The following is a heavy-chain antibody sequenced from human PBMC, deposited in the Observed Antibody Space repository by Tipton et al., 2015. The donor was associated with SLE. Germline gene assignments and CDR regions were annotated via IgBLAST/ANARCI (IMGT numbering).Heavy chain of an antibody. V-gene: IGHV3-23*01. J-gene: IGHJ6*02. D-gene: IGHD2-21*01. CDR2: ITSSGEST. CDR3: ASGRCGGDCSKKYYYYYTMDV. CDR1: GFTFRNYA. Sequence: SLRLSCAASGFTFRNYAMNWVRQAPGKGLEWVSAITSSGESTFYADSVKGRFTISRDNSKNTLYLQVSGLRGEDTAVYYCASGRCGGDCSKKYYYYYTMDVWGQGTTVTVS.